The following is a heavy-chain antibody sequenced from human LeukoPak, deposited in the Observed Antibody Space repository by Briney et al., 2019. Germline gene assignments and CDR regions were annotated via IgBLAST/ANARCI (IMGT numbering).Heavy chain of an antibody. CDR1: GYTFTNYD. CDR3: ARALRYCSTTSCQYYFDY. V-gene: IGHV1-8*01. D-gene: IGHD2-2*01. J-gene: IGHJ4*02. Sequence: GASVKVSCKASGYTFTNYDINWVRQAAGQGLEWMGWMNPNSGNTGYAQKFQDRVTVTMNTSISTAYMELSSLKSEDTAVYYCARALRYCSTTSCQYYFDYWGQGTLVTVSS. CDR2: MNPNSGNT.